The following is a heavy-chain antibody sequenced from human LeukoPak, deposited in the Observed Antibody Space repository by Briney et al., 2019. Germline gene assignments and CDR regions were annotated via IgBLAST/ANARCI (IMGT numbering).Heavy chain of an antibody. CDR2: INPDSGGT. CDR1: GYTFTGYY. Sequence: RASVKVSCKASGYTFTGYYMHWVRQAPRQGLEWMGWINPDSGGTNNAQKFQGRVTMTRDTSISTAYMELSRLRSDDTAVYYCARTFYDTLDSDAFDFWGQGTMVIVSS. V-gene: IGHV1-2*02. J-gene: IGHJ3*01. CDR3: ARTFYDTLDSDAFDF. D-gene: IGHD2/OR15-2a*01.